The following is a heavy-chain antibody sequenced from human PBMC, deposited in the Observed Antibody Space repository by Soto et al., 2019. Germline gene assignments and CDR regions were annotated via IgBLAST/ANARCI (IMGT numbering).Heavy chain of an antibody. D-gene: IGHD1-7*01. J-gene: IGHJ5*02. CDR2: IAYDGSNR. CDR1: GFSISRSA. Sequence: QVQLVESGGGVVQPGRSLRLSCAASGFSISRSAMHWVRQAPGKGLEWVAVIAYDGSNRWYADSAKDRFTSSRNNSKNTVYLQMSSLRGEDTAVYYCARDLQAGTDNVNWFAPWGQGTLVTVSS. V-gene: IGHV3-30*04. CDR3: ARDLQAGTDNVNWFAP.